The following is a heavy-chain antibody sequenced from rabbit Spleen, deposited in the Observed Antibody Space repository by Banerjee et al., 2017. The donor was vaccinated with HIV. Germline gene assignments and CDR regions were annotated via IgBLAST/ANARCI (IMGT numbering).Heavy chain of an antibody. CDR3: ARGSATMTMVITGYYLSL. D-gene: IGHD2-1*01. J-gene: IGHJ4*01. Sequence: QEQLEESGGGLVKPGASLTLTCTASGFSFSTNDYMCWVRQAPGKGLEWISCIAGSSSGSTAYASWAKGRFTVSKPSSTTVTLQLNSLTAADTATYFCARGSATMTMVITGYYLSLWGPGTLVTVS. CDR2: IAGSSSGST. CDR1: GFSFSTNDY. V-gene: IGHV1S45*01.